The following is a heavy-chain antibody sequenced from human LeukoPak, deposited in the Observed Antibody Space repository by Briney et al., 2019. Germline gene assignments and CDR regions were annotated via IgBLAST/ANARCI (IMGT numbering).Heavy chain of an antibody. Sequence: SETLSLTCAVYGGSFSGYYWSWIRQPPGKGLEWIGEINHSGSANYNPSLKSRVTISVDTSKNQFSLKLRSVTAADTAVYYCARLYGNYQNYFDYWGQGTLVTVSS. CDR3: ARLYGNYQNYFDY. D-gene: IGHD1-7*01. V-gene: IGHV4-34*01. CDR1: GGSFSGYY. CDR2: INHSGSA. J-gene: IGHJ4*02.